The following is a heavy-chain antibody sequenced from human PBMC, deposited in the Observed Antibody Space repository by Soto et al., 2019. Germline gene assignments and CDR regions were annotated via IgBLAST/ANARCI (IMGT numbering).Heavy chain of an antibody. CDR3: AREGPDYGDYIYWFDP. J-gene: IGHJ5*02. CDR2: INHSGST. CDR1: GGSFSGYY. D-gene: IGHD4-17*01. Sequence: QVQLQQWGAGLLKPSETLSLTCAVYGGSFSGYYWSWIRQPPGKGLEWMGEINHSGSTNYNPSLKSRVTISVDTSKNQFSLKLSSVTAADTAVYYCAREGPDYGDYIYWFDPWGQGTLVTVSS. V-gene: IGHV4-34*01.